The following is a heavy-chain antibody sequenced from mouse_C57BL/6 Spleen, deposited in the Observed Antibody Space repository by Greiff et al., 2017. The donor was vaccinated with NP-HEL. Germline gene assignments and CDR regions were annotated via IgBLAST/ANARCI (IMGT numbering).Heavy chain of an antibody. Sequence: QVQLQQSGAELVRPGTSVKVSCKASGYAFTNYLIEWVKQRPGQGLEWIGVINPGSGGTNYNEKFKGKATLTADKSSSTAYMQLSSLTSEDSAVYFCARRTGGGPFDYWGQGTTLTVSS. V-gene: IGHV1-54*01. J-gene: IGHJ2*01. CDR2: INPGSGGT. CDR3: ARRTGGGPFDY. D-gene: IGHD4-1*01. CDR1: GYAFTNYL.